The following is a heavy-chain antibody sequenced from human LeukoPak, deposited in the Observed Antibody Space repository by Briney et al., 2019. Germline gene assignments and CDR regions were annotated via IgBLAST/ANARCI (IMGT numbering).Heavy chain of an antibody. Sequence: PSETLSLTCTVYGGSISSYYWTWIRQPPGKGLEWIGYIYYGGSTDYNPSLKSRVTISKDTSKTQFSLRLSSVTAADTAVYYCARARLDSSGRFDYWGQGTLVTVSS. V-gene: IGHV4-59*01. CDR3: ARARLDSSGRFDY. CDR1: GGSISSYY. CDR2: IYYGGST. D-gene: IGHD3-22*01. J-gene: IGHJ4*02.